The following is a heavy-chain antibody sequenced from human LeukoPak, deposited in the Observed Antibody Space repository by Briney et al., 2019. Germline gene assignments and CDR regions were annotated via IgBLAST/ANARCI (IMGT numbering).Heavy chain of an antibody. J-gene: IGHJ4*02. CDR2: ISAYNGNT. CDR1: GYTFSSRG. Sequence: ASVKVSCKASGYTFSSRGFSWLRQAPGQGLEWMGYISAYNGNTKYAQHLQGRVTMTTDTPTSTVYMELRSLRSDDTAVYYCARDRRAWDSSDPVDFWGQGTLVTVSS. CDR3: ARDRRAWDSSDPVDF. V-gene: IGHV1-18*04. D-gene: IGHD4-17*01.